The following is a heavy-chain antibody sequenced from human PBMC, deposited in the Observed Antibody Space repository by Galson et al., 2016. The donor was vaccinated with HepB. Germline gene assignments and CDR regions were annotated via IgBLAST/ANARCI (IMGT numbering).Heavy chain of an antibody. Sequence: PALVKPTQTLTLTCTFPGFSLSTNGMCVTWIRQPPGKALEWLARIDWDDDKYYSTSLKTRLTISKDSSKDQVVLTMTNMDPVDTATYYCARIISSGWLFDYWGQGTLVTVSS. CDR2: IDWDDDK. V-gene: IGHV2-70*11. J-gene: IGHJ4*02. CDR3: ARIISSGWLFDY. D-gene: IGHD6-19*01. CDR1: GFSLSTNGMC.